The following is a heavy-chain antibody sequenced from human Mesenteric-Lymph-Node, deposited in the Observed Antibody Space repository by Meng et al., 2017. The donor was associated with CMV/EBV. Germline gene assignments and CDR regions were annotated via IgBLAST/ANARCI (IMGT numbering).Heavy chain of an antibody. Sequence: GGSLRLSCAASGFTVSSNYMSWVRQAPGKGLEWVSVIYSGGSTYYADSVKGRFTISRDNSKNTLYLQMNSLGAEDTAVYHCAKDGVSHRYFDNWGQGTLVTVSS. CDR1: GFTVSSNY. J-gene: IGHJ4*02. CDR3: AKDGVSHRYFDN. V-gene: IGHV3-66*02. CDR2: IYSGGST. D-gene: IGHD5-24*01.